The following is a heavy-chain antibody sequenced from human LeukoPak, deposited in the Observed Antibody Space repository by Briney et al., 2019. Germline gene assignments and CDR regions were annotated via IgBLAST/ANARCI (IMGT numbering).Heavy chain of an antibody. D-gene: IGHD6-13*01. CDR1: GYSFTSYW. CDR2: IYPGDSDT. CDR3: TRDRHQYSSSSTGFDS. V-gene: IGHV5-51*01. Sequence: GESLKISWKGPGYSFTSYWIGWVRQMPGKGLEWIGIIYPGDSDTRCSPSFRGQVTISADKSLSPAYLQWGSLEASDTAIYFCTRDRHQYSSSSTGFDSWGPGNLGTASS. J-gene: IGHJ4*02.